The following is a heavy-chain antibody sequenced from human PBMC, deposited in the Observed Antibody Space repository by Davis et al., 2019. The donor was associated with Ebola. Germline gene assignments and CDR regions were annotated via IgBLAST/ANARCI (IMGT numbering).Heavy chain of an antibody. V-gene: IGHV1-8*01. D-gene: IGHD2/OR15-2a*01. Sequence: AASVKVSCKASGYTFSIYDFNWVRQAAGQGLEWMGWMNPHTGYTGYARKFQGRVTMTRNSSINTAYMELTSLTSDDTAVYYCARGLMDSAAFRAGWFDPWGQGTLVTVYS. CDR1: GYTFSIYD. CDR2: MNPHTGYT. CDR3: ARGLMDSAAFRAGWFDP. J-gene: IGHJ5*02.